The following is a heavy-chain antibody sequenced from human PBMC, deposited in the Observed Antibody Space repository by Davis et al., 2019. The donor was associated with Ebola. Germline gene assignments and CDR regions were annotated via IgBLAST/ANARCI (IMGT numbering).Heavy chain of an antibody. CDR1: GGTFSSYA. CDR3: AREGAETYYYYGMDV. J-gene: IGHJ6*02. CDR2: IIPIFGTA. V-gene: IGHV1-69*06. Sequence: AASVKVSCKASGGTFSSYAISWVRQAPGQGLEWMGGIIPIFGTANYAQKFQGRVTITADKSTSTAYMELSSLRSEDTAVYYCAREGAETYYYYGMDVWGQGTTVTVSS. D-gene: IGHD1-26*01.